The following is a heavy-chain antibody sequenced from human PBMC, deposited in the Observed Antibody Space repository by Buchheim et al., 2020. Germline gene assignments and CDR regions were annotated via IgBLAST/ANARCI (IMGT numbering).Heavy chain of an antibody. Sequence: QLQLQELGPGLVKPSETLSLTCSVSGGSISGSSSYWGWVRQPPGRGLEWIGSIYHSGSTYYNPSLKSRVTISVDTSRNQFSLKMSYVTAADTAVYYCATSNWFDPWGQGTL. CDR3: ATSNWFDP. CDR1: GGSISGSSSY. J-gene: IGHJ5*01. V-gene: IGHV4-39*01. CDR2: IYHSGST.